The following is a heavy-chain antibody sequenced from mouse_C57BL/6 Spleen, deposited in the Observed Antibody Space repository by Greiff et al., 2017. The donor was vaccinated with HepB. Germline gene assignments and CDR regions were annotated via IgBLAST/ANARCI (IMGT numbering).Heavy chain of an antibody. CDR3: ARREYSNYDCDV. CDR2: IHPNSGST. D-gene: IGHD2-5*01. V-gene: IGHV1-64*01. J-gene: IGHJ1*03. Sequence: QVQLQQPGAELVKPGASVKLSCKASGYTFTSYWMHWVKQRPGQGLEWIGMIHPNSGSTNYNEKFKSKATLTVDKSSSTAYMQLSSLTSEDSAVYYCARREYSNYDCDVWGTGTTVTVSS. CDR1: GYTFTSYW.